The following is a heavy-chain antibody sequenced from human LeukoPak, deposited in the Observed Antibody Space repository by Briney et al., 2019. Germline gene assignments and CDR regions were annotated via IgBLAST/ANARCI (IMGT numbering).Heavy chain of an antibody. Sequence: ASVKVSCKASGYTFTGYYIHWVRQAPGQGLEWMGWINPNSGGTKYAQKFQGRVTMTRDTSINTAYMELSRLRSDDTAVYYCARAYDGSGNLDYWGQGTLVTVSS. D-gene: IGHD3-22*01. V-gene: IGHV1-2*02. CDR3: ARAYDGSGNLDY. J-gene: IGHJ4*02. CDR2: INPNSGGT. CDR1: GYTFTGYY.